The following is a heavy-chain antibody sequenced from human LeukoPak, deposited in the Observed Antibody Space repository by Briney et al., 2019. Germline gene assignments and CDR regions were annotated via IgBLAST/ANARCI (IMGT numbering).Heavy chain of an antibody. CDR1: GGSISSSSYY. J-gene: IGHJ4*02. CDR3: ARGGRSSWSYFDY. D-gene: IGHD6-13*01. CDR2: IYYSGST. Sequence: SQTLSLTCTVSGGSISSSSYYWGWIRQPPGKGLEWIGSIYYSGSTYYNPSLKSRVTISVDTSKNQFSLKLSSVTAADTAVYYCARGGRSSWSYFDYWGQGTLVTVSS. V-gene: IGHV4-39*07.